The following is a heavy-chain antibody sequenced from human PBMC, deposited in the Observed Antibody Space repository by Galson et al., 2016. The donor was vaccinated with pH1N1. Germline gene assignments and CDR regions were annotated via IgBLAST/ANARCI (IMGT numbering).Heavy chain of an antibody. Sequence: LRLSCAASGFTFSSYALNWVRQAPGKGLEWVSYISGGGGTTYYADSVKGRFTISRDNSKNMLYLQMNSPRAEDTAVYYCAKDRGHYFDWLLCDWFDPWGQGTLVTVSS. CDR3: AKDRGHYFDWLLCDWFDP. CDR2: ISGGGGTT. V-gene: IGHV3-23*01. D-gene: IGHD3-9*01. CDR1: GFTFSSYA. J-gene: IGHJ5*02.